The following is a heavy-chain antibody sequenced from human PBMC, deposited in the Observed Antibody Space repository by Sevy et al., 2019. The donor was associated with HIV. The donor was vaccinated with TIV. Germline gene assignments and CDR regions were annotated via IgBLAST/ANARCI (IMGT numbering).Heavy chain of an antibody. V-gene: IGHV3-7*01. D-gene: IGHD3-16*01. Sequence: GGSLRLSCAAPEFTFSSYWMTWVRQGPGKGLEWVANINQDGSEENYADSVKGRFTIFRDNAKKSLFLQMNSLRAEDTAVYHCARTGSYADTYFYYYAMDVWGRGTTVTVSS. CDR3: ARTGSYADTYFYYYAMDV. J-gene: IGHJ6*02. CDR2: INQDGSEE. CDR1: EFTFSSYW.